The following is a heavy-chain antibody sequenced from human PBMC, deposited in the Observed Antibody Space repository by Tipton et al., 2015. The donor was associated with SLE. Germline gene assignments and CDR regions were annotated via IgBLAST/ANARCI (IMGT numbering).Heavy chain of an antibody. CDR3: ARADLMATYRYYYGMDV. CDR2: IYYSGSAYST. J-gene: IGHJ6*02. D-gene: IGHD5-12*01. CDR1: GGSISTTTNY. V-gene: IGHV4-39*07. Sequence: TLSLTCTVSGGSISTTTNYWGWIRQPPGKGLEWIGSIYYSGSAYSTYYNPSLNSRVTISVDKPTSQFSLKVSAVTAADTAVYYCARADLMATYRYYYGMDVWGQGTTVTVSS.